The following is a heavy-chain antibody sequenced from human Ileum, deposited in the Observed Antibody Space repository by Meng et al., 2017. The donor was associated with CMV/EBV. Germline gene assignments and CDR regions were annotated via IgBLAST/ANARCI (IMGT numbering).Heavy chain of an antibody. D-gene: IGHD1-14*01. J-gene: IGHJ4*02. CDR2: ISANSGNT. Sequence: ASVKVSCKASGYTFTSYGISWVRQAPGQGLEWMGWISANSGNTGYAQKFQGRVIMTSDTSISTAYMELSSLRSEDTAVYFCTRGHLGTTWGQGTLVTVSS. V-gene: IGHV1-8*02. CDR1: GYTFTSYG. CDR3: TRGHLGTT.